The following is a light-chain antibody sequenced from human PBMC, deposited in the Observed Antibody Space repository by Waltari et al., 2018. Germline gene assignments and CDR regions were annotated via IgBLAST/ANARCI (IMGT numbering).Light chain of an antibody. CDR3: QMYVRLPVT. CDR2: GAS. V-gene: IGKV3-20*01. Sequence: EIVLTQSPGTLSLSPGEGATLSCRASQSVGRSLVWYQQKPGQAPSLLISGASSRATGIPDRFTGSGSGTDFSLTISRLEPEDFAVYYCQMYVRLPVTFGQGTKVEI. J-gene: IGKJ1*01. CDR1: QSVGRS.